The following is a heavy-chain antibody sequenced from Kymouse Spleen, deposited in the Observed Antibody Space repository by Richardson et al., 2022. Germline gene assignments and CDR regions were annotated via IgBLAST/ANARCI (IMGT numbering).Heavy chain of an antibody. Sequence: QVQLQESGPGLVKPSETLSLTCTVSGGSISSYYWSWIRQPPGKGLEWIGYIYYSGSTNYNPSLKSRVTISVDTSKNQFSLKLSSVTAADTAVYYCARKKDSGYDGGAFDYWGQGTLVTVSS. CDR2: IYYSGST. D-gene: IGHD5-12*01. V-gene: IGHV4-59*01. CDR3: ARKKDSGYDGGAFDY. J-gene: IGHJ4*02. CDR1: GGSISSYY.